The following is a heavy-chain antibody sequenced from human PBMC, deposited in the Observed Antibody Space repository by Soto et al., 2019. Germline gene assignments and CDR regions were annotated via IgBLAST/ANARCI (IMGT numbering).Heavy chain of an antibody. CDR1: GGSISSGGYY. J-gene: IGHJ4*02. V-gene: IGHV4-31*03. D-gene: IGHD2-15*01. CDR2: IYYSGST. CDR3: ARAGIYCSGGSCYSAPDSFDY. Sequence: SETLSLTCTVSGGSISSGGYYWSWIRQHPGKGLEWIGYIYYSGSTYYNQSLKSRVTISVDTSKNQFSLKLSSVTAADTAVYYCARAGIYCSGGSCYSAPDSFDYWGQGTLVTVSS.